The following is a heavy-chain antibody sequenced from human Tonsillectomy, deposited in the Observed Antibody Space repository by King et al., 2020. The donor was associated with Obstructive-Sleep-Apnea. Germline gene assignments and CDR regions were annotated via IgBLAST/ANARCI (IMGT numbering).Heavy chain of an antibody. V-gene: IGHV3-48*04. CDR2: ISSSSSTI. Sequence: EVQLVESGGGLVQPGGSLRLSCAASGFTFSSYSMNWVRQAPGKGLEWVSYISSSSSTIYYADSVKGRFTISRDNAKNSLYLQMNSLIAEDTAVYYCGSYSGSQEDYWGQGTLVTVSS. D-gene: IGHD1-26*01. CDR1: GFTFSSYS. J-gene: IGHJ4*02. CDR3: GSYSGSQEDY.